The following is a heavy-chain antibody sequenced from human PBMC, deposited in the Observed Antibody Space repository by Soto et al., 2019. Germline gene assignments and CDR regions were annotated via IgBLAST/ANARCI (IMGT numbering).Heavy chain of an antibody. V-gene: IGHV3-21*02. Sequence: EVQLVESGGGLVKPGGSLRLSCAASGFTFSDYSMSWVRQAPGQGLEWVSSISSSSLYIHYSDSVKGRFTISRDNAKNSLYLQMNNLRAEDTALYYCARVPLSLHDYCYALDVWGQGTTVTFSS. CDR3: ARVPLSLHDYCYALDV. J-gene: IGHJ6*02. CDR2: ISSSSLYI. CDR1: GFTFSDYS.